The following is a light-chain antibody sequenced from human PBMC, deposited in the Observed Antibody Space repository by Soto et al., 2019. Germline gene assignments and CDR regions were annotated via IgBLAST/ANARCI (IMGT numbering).Light chain of an antibody. CDR3: MQGTGRPWT. CDR2: KVS. J-gene: IGKJ1*01. V-gene: IGKV2-30*01. CDR1: QTLVFSDGNIY. Sequence: EVMMTQSPLSLPVTLGQPASISCRSSQTLVFSDGNIYVSWFQQRPGQSPRRLIYKVSNRDSGVPDRFSGSGSGTDFTLKITRVEAEDVGVYYCMQGTGRPWTFGQGTKVDIK.